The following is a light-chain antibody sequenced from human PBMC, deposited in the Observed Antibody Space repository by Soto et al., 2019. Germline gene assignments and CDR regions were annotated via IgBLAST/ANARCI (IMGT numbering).Light chain of an antibody. Sequence: QAVVTQSPSASASLGASVKLTCTLSSGHSNYAIAWHQQQPEKGPRYLMKVNSGGSHIKGDGIPDRFSGSSSGAERYLFISSLQSDDEADYYCQTWGTGSAIVVFGGGTKLTVL. CDR3: QTWGTGSAIVV. CDR2: VNSGGSH. J-gene: IGLJ7*01. CDR1: SGHSNYA. V-gene: IGLV4-69*01.